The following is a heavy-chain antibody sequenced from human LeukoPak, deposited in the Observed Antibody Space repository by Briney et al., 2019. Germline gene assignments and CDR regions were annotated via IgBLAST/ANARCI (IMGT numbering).Heavy chain of an antibody. CDR2: INPNSGGT. D-gene: IGHD3-10*01. V-gene: IGHV1-2*02. Sequence: ASVKVSCKASGHTFTDCYIHWVRQAPGQGLEWMGWINPNSGGTNYAQKFQGRVTMTRDTSISTTYMDLSRLRSDDTAVYYCARDLPMVRGIINDYWGQGTLVTVSS. CDR1: GHTFTDCY. CDR3: ARDLPMVRGIINDY. J-gene: IGHJ4*02.